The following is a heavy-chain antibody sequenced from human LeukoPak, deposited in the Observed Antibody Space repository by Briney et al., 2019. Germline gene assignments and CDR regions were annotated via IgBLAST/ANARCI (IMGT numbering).Heavy chain of an antibody. V-gene: IGHV4-59*01. Sequence: SETLSLTCSVSGDSIINYYWSWIRQSPEKGLEWIGYIYYTGTTKYNPSLESRVFMSVDTSKNQFSLRLTSVTVADTAVYYGAKEPSVWGQESWSPSPQ. CDR3: AKEPSV. CDR1: GDSIINYY. CDR2: IYYTGTT. J-gene: IGHJ4*01.